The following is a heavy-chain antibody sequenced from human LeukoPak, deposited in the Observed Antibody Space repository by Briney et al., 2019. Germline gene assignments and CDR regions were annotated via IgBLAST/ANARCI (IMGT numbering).Heavy chain of an antibody. CDR3: ASQYCSSTSCYGDFDY. CDR2: IYYSGST. Sequence: PSETLSLTCAVYGGSFSSYYWGWIRQPPGKGLEWIGSIYYSGSTYYNPSLKSRVTISVDTSKNQFSLKLSSVTAADTAVYYCASQYCSSTSCYGDFDYWGQGTLVTVSS. CDR1: GGSFSSYY. D-gene: IGHD2-2*01. J-gene: IGHJ4*02. V-gene: IGHV4-39*01.